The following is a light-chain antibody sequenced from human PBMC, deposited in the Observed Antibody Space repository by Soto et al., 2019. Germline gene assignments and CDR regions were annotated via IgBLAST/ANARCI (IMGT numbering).Light chain of an antibody. CDR3: ISYTSSSTLV. V-gene: IGLV2-14*01. CDR2: EVS. J-gene: IGLJ3*02. CDR1: SSDFGDHKS. Sequence: QSVLTQAASVSGSPGQSITISCTGASSDFGDHKSVSWYQHHPGKAPKLIIYEVSNRPSGVSNRFSGSKSGNTASLTISGLQAEDEADYYCISYTSSSTLVFGGGTKLTVL.